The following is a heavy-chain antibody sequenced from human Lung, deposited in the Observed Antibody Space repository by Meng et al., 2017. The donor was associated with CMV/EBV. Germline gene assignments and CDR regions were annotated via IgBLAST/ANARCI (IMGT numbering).Heavy chain of an antibody. Sequence: SETLSLXCAVYGGSFSEYDWSWIRQSPGKGLEWIGEINHSGNTTYNPSLKSRATISIDASKRQFSLKLYSVTAADTAVYYCARRSPNWGLGDWGQGTRVTVYS. CDR2: INHSGNT. J-gene: IGHJ4*02. D-gene: IGHD7-27*01. CDR3: ARRSPNWGLGD. CDR1: GGSFSEYD. V-gene: IGHV4-34*01.